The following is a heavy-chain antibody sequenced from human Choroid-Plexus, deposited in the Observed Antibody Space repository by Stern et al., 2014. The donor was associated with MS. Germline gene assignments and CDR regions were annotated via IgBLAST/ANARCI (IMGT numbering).Heavy chain of an antibody. CDR1: GFTFGSCA. V-gene: IGHV3-30*18. J-gene: IGHJ5*02. Sequence: QVQLVESGGGVVQPGRPLRLSCVASGFTFGSCAMHWVRQAPGQGLEWVGGVSHYGSYKYYADSVKGRFTISRDNSQNTLYMQMSSLRPEDTAVYYCAKDRQYLTYFFDHWGQGSLVTVSS. CDR2: VSHYGSYK. D-gene: IGHD2/OR15-2a*01. CDR3: AKDRQYLTYFFDH.